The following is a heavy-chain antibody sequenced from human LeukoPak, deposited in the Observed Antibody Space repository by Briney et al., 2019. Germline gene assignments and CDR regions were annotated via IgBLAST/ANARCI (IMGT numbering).Heavy chain of an antibody. CDR1: GCTFSSYA. CDR3: ASYDSGSYYKGFDY. J-gene: IGHJ4*02. CDR2: ISGSGGST. Sequence: GGSLRLSCAASGCTFSSYAMTWVRQPPGKGLEWVSAISGSGGSTYYADSVKGRFTISRDNSKNTLYLQMNSLRAEDTAVYYCASYDSGSYYKGFDYWGQGTLVTVSS. V-gene: IGHV3-23*01. D-gene: IGHD3-10*01.